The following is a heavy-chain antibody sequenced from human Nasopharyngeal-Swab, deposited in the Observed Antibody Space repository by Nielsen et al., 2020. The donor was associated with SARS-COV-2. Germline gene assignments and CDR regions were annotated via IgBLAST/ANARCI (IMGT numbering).Heavy chain of an antibody. D-gene: IGHD1-1*01. V-gene: IGHV3-48*04. J-gene: IGHJ4*02. Sequence: GESLKISCAASGFTFSSYSLNWVRQAPGKGLEWVSYISGSGGTKYYADSGKGRFTISRDNAKNSLYLQMNSLRAEDTAVYYCARAGTDYWGQGTLVTVSS. CDR2: ISGSGGTK. CDR3: ARAGTDY. CDR1: GFTFSSYS.